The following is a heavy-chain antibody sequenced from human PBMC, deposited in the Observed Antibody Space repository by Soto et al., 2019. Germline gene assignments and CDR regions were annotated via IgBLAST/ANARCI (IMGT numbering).Heavy chain of an antibody. CDR1: GFTFSSYA. CDR3: ATACYHAWDILVIVAPSGVDY. V-gene: IGHV3-30-3*01. J-gene: IGHJ4*02. Sequence: GGSLRLSCAASGFTFSSYAMHWVRQAPGKGLEWVAVISYDGSNKYYADSVKGRFTISRDNSKNTLYLQMNSLRAEDTAVYYCATACYHAWDILVIVAPSGVDYWGQGTLVTVSS. CDR2: ISYDGSNK. D-gene: IGHD2-15*01.